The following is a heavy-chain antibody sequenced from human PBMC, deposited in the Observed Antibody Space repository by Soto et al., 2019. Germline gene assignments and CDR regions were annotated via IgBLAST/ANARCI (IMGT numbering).Heavy chain of an antibody. D-gene: IGHD3-22*01. Sequence: QVQLVQSGAEVKKPGSSVKVSCKASGGTFSSYAISWVRQAPGQGIEWMGGIIPIFGTANYAQKFQGRVTITADESTSTAYMELSSLRSEDTAVYYCARDPGIPDSSGYYYFDYWGQGTLVTVSS. CDR3: ARDPGIPDSSGYYYFDY. CDR2: IIPIFGTA. J-gene: IGHJ4*02. CDR1: GGTFSSYA. V-gene: IGHV1-69*01.